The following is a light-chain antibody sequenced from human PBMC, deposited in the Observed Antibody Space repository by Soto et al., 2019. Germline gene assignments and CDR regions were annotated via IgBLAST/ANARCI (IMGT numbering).Light chain of an antibody. J-gene: IGKJ1*01. CDR1: QSVSSSY. V-gene: IGKV3-20*01. Sequence: EIVLTQSPGTLSLSPGARATLSCRASQSVSSSYLAWDQQKPGQAPRLLIYGASSRATGIPDRFRGSGSGTDFTLTISRREPEDFAGYYCQQYGSSPRTLGQGTKVDIK. CDR3: QQYGSSPRT. CDR2: GAS.